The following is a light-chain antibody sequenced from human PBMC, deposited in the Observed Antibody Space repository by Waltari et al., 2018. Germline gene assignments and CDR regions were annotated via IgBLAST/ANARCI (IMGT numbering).Light chain of an antibody. CDR2: RNN. Sequence: QSVLTQPPPASGTPGQRVSISCSGSNSNLGSNYLYWYQELPGMAPKLLIYRNNQRPSGVPDRFSGSKYGTSASLAISGLRSEDEAVYYCASWDDSHYVFGPGTKVTVL. V-gene: IGLV1-47*01. CDR3: ASWDDSHYV. J-gene: IGLJ1*01. CDR1: NSNLGSNY.